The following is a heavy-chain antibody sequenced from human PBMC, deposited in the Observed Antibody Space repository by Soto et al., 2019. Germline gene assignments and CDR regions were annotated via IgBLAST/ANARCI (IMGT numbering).Heavy chain of an antibody. CDR1: GGTFSSYA. CDR2: IIPIFGTA. Sequence: ASVKVSCKASGGTFSSYAISWVRQAPGQGLEWMGGIIPIFGTANYAQKFQGRVTITADKSASTAYMELSSLRSEDTAVYYCAREMLGTVNTYYYYYGMDVSGPGTTVTVYS. V-gene: IGHV1-69*06. CDR3: AREMLGTVNTYYYYYGMDV. J-gene: IGHJ6*02. D-gene: IGHD4-17*01.